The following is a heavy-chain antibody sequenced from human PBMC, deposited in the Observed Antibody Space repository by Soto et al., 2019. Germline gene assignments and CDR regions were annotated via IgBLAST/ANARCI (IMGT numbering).Heavy chain of an antibody. D-gene: IGHD3-3*01. V-gene: IGHV1-18*01. CDR3: ARDWSGYESVAFDI. CDR2: ISAYNGNT. CDR1: GYTFTSYC. J-gene: IGHJ3*02. Sequence: ASVKVSCKASGYTFTSYCISWVRQAPGQGLEWMGWISAYNGNTNYAQKLQGRVTMTTDTSTSTAYMELRSLRSDDTAVYYCARDWSGYESVAFDIWGQGTMVTVSS.